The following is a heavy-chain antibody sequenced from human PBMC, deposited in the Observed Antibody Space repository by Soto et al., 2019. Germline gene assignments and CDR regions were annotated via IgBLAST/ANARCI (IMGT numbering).Heavy chain of an antibody. CDR1: GYSFTSYW. Sequence: GESLKISCKGSGYSFTSYWIGWVRQMPGKGPEWMGIIYPGDSDTRYSPSFQGQVTISADKSISTAYLQWSSLKASDTAMYYCAISLLGELSAFDYWGQGTLVTVSS. V-gene: IGHV5-51*01. J-gene: IGHJ4*02. CDR3: AISLLGELSAFDY. D-gene: IGHD3-16*02. CDR2: IYPGDSDT.